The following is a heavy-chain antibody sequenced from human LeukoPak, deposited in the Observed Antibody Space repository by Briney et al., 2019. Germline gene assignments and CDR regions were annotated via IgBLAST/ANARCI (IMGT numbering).Heavy chain of an antibody. V-gene: IGHV4-38-2*01. CDR3: ARRRVGFTVDY. CDR2: IYHSGST. D-gene: IGHD1-26*01. Sequence: SETLSLTCAVSGYSISSGYYWGWIRQPPGKGLEWIGNIYHSGSTYYNPSLKSRVNISVDTSKNQFSLKLSSVTAADTAVYYCARRRVGFTVDYWSQGTLVTVPS. J-gene: IGHJ4*02. CDR1: GYSISSGYY.